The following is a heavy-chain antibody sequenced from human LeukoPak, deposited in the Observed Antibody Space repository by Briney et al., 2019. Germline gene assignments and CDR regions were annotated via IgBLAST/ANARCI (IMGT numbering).Heavy chain of an antibody. D-gene: IGHD4-17*01. CDR2: ISAYNGNT. Sequence: ASVKVSCKASGYTFTSYGISWVRQAPGQGLEWMGWISAYNGNTNYALKLQGRVTMTTDTSTSTAYMELRSLRCDDTAVYYCARADYGDYNPHYWGQGTLVTVSS. CDR1: GYTFTSYG. V-gene: IGHV1-18*01. J-gene: IGHJ4*02. CDR3: ARADYGDYNPHY.